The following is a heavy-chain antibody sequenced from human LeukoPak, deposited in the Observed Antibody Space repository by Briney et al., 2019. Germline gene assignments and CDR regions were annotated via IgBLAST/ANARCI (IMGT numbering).Heavy chain of an antibody. J-gene: IGHJ4*02. CDR2: INAGNGNT. CDR1: RYTFTSYA. D-gene: IGHD6-19*01. Sequence: ASVKVSYKASRYTFTSYAMHWVRQAPGQRLEWMGWINAGNGNTKYSQKFQGRVTITRDTSASTAYMELSSLRSEDTAVYYCATRGSSGWCDYWGQGTLVTVSS. V-gene: IGHV1-3*01. CDR3: ATRGSSGWCDY.